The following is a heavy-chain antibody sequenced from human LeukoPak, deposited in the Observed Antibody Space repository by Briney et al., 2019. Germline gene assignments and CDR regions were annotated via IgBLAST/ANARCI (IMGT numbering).Heavy chain of an antibody. D-gene: IGHD5-18*01. CDR2: ISSSSSTI. CDR3: ARDGLVDTAMMDYYYYGMDV. Sequence: PGGSLRLSCAASGFTLSDYYMSWIRQAPGKGLEWISYISSSSSTIYYADSVKGRFTISRDNAKNSLYLQMNSLRAEDTAVYYCARDGLVDTAMMDYYYYGMDVWGQGTTVTVSS. CDR1: GFTLSDYY. J-gene: IGHJ6*02. V-gene: IGHV3-11*04.